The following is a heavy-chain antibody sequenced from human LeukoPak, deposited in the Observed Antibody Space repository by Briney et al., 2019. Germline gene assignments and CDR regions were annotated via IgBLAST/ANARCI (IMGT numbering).Heavy chain of an antibody. V-gene: IGHV4-38-2*02. CDR2: IYHSGST. Sequence: SETLSLTCTVSGYSISSGYYWGWIRQPPGKGLEWIGSIYHSGSTYYNPSLKSRVTISVDTSKNQFSLKLSSVTAADTAVYYCAREYSSSWYYYYYMDVWGKGTTVTVSS. J-gene: IGHJ6*03. CDR3: AREYSSSWYYYYYMDV. CDR1: GYSISSGYY. D-gene: IGHD6-13*01.